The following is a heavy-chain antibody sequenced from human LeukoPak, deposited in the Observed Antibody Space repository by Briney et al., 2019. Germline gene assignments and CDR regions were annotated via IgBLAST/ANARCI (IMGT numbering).Heavy chain of an antibody. CDR2: ISWNSGSI. V-gene: IGHV3-9*01. Sequence: PGGSLRLSCAASGFTFDGYAMHWVRQAPGKGLEWVSGISWNSGSIGYADSVKGRFTISRDNAKNSLYLQMNSLRAEDTALYYCAKGPTVTSNYYYYGMDVWGQGTTVTVSS. D-gene: IGHD4-17*01. CDR1: GFTFDGYA. CDR3: AKGPTVTSNYYYYGMDV. J-gene: IGHJ6*02.